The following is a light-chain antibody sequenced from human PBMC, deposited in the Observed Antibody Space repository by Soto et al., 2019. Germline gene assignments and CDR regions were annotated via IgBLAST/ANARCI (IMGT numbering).Light chain of an antibody. Sequence: EIVMTQSPATQSESPGQRDTLSCRASQSVSSNLAWYQQKPGQAPRLLIYGASTRATGIPARFSGSGSGTEFTLTISSLQSEDFAVYYCQQYNNWWTFGQGTKVDIK. V-gene: IGKV3-15*01. J-gene: IGKJ1*01. CDR1: QSVSSN. CDR3: QQYNNWWT. CDR2: GAS.